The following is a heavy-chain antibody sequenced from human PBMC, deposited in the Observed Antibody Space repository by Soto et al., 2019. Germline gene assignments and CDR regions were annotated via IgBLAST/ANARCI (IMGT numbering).Heavy chain of an antibody. V-gene: IGHV4-59*08. CDR2: IYYSGST. J-gene: IGHJ4*02. CDR3: ASRASYYGYFDY. CDR1: RSSISSYY. Sequence: SETLSLTCTVSRSSISSYYWSWIRQPPGKGLEWIGYIYYSGSTNYNPSLKSRVTISVDTSKNQFSLKLSSVTAADTAVYYCASRASYYGYFDYWGQGTLVTVS. D-gene: IGHD1-26*01.